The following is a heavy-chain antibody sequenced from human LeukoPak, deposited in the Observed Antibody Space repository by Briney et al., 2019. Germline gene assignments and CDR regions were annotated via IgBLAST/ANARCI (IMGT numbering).Heavy chain of an antibody. CDR3: AADAVVVVPAATRDYYYGMDV. D-gene: IGHD2-2*01. V-gene: IGHV1-58*01. J-gene: IGHJ6*02. CDR2: IFVGSGNT. Sequence: ASVKVSCKASGFTFTSSAVQWVRQARGQRLEWIGWIFVGSGNTNYAQKFQERVTITRDMSTSTAYMELSSLRSEDTAVYYCAADAVVVVPAATRDYYYGMDVWGQGTTVTV. CDR1: GFTFTSSA.